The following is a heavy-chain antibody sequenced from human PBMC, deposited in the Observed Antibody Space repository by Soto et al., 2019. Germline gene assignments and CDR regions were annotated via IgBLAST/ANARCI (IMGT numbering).Heavy chain of an antibody. CDR3: ARVNDYGAGPSGWFDI. D-gene: IGHD4-17*01. V-gene: IGHV1-2*02. J-gene: IGHJ3*02. CDR2: INPNSGGT. Sequence: GASVKVSCKASGYTFTGYYMHWVRQAPGKGLEWMGWINPNSGGTNYAQKFQGRVTMTRDTSISTAYMELSRLRSDDTAVYYCARVNDYGAGPSGWFDIWGQGTMVTVSS. CDR1: GYTFTGYY.